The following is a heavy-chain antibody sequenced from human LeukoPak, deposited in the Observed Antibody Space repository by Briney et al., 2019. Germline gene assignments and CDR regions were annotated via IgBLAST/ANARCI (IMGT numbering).Heavy chain of an antibody. V-gene: IGHV3-74*01. CDR3: AREGYSSGYIDY. Sequence: GGSLRLSCAASGFTFSSYWMHWVRQAPGKGLVWVSRINSDGSSTSYADPVKGRFTISRDNAKDTLYLQMNSLRAEDTAVYYCAREGYSSGYIDYWGQGTLVTVSS. CDR2: INSDGSST. CDR1: GFTFSSYW. D-gene: IGHD3-22*01. J-gene: IGHJ4*02.